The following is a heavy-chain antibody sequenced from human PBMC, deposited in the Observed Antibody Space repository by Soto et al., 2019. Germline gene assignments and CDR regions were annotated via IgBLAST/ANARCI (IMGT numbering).Heavy chain of an antibody. CDR1: GFPFNTYA. Sequence: EGSLRLSCEASGFPFNTYAMIWFRQLPGMGLEWVSTTSIGGNTDFAEAVRGRFSVSRDNSKNTLYLQMTNLRAEDAAIYFCANDLRPDLVVPPRSGYDPWGQRTRVTVSS. CDR2: TSIGGNT. D-gene: IGHD2-21*01. J-gene: IGHJ5*02. V-gene: IGHV3-23*01. CDR3: ANDLRPDLVVPPRSGYDP.